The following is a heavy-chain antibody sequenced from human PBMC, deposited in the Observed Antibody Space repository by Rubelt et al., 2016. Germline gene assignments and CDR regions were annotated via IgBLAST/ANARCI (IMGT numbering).Heavy chain of an antibody. J-gene: IGHJ3*02. CDR3: ARVYYDSSRGAFDI. V-gene: IGHV4-34*01. Sequence: QVQLQQWGAGLLKPSETLSLTCAVYGGSFSGYYWSWIRQPPGKGLEWIGEINHSGSTNYNPSLKGGVNISVETSKNQFLLKLRSVTAADTAVDYCARVYYDSSRGAFDIWGQGTMVTVSS. CDR2: INHSGST. D-gene: IGHD3-22*01. CDR1: GGSFSGYY.